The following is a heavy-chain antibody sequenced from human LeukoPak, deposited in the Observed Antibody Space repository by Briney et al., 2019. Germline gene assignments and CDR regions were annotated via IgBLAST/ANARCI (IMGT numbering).Heavy chain of an antibody. D-gene: IGHD1-26*01. CDR2: MNPNSGNT. Sequence: GASVKVSCKASGYTFTSYDINWVRQATGQGLEWMGWMNPNSGNTGYAQKFQGRVTMTRNTSISTAYMELSSLRSEDTAVYYCARFPRGIVGATDWFDPWGQGTLVTVSS. V-gene: IGHV1-8*01. J-gene: IGHJ5*02. CDR3: ARFPRGIVGATDWFDP. CDR1: GYTFTSYD.